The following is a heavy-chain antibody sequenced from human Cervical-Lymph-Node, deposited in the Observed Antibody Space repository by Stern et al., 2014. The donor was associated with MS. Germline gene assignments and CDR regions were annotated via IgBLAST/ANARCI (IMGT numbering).Heavy chain of an antibody. CDR2: INPNRGGT. D-gene: IGHD3-10*01. CDR1: GYTFTGYY. J-gene: IGHJ6*02. Sequence: VQLVESGAEVKKPGASVKVSCKASGYTFTGYYMHWVRQAPGQGLEWMGRINPNRGGTNYAQKFQGRVTMTRDTSISTAYMELSRLRSDDTAVYYCARAGHGVYYYGMDVWGQGTTVTVSS. V-gene: IGHV1-2*06. CDR3: ARAGHGVYYYGMDV.